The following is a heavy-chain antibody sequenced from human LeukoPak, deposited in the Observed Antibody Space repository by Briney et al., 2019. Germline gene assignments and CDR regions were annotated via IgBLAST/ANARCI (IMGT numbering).Heavy chain of an antibody. J-gene: IGHJ6*03. Sequence: GGSLRLSCAASGFTFSSYGMHWVRQAPGKGLEWVAFIRYDGSNKYYADSVKGRFTIYRDNSKNTLYLQMNSLRAEDTAVYYCAKDPIAEAGTRYYYYYMDVWGKGTTVTVSS. CDR2: IRYDGSNK. V-gene: IGHV3-30*02. CDR3: AKDPIAEAGTRYYYYYMDV. D-gene: IGHD6-19*01. CDR1: GFTFSSYG.